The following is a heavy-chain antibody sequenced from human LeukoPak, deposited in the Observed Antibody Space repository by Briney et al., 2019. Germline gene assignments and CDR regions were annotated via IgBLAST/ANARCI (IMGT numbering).Heavy chain of an antibody. V-gene: IGHV1-69*13. D-gene: IGHD3-16*02. Sequence: SVKVSCKTSGGTFSSYAVSWVRQAPGQGLEWMGGIIPMFGTPNYAQKFQDKVTITADQSTSTAYMELRSLRSEDTAVYYCAWLGELSLAPSGVDYWGQGTLVTVSS. CDR3: AWLGELSLAPSGVDY. CDR1: GGTFSSYA. CDR2: IIPMFGTP. J-gene: IGHJ4*02.